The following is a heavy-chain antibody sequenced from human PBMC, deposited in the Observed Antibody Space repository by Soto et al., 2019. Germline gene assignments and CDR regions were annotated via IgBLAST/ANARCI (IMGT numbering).Heavy chain of an antibody. CDR2: ISSSSSYI. CDR1: GVTISSYS. J-gene: IGHJ6*03. CDR3: ARSTYCSGGSCYSSPHYYYYYYMDV. Sequence: SIRVPSGVVGVTISSYSRHRVIQAPGKGLEWVSSISSSSSYIYYADSVKGRFTISRDNAKNSLYLQMNSLRAEDTAVYYCARSTYCSGGSCYSSPHYYYYYYMDVWGKGTTVTVSS. D-gene: IGHD2-15*01. V-gene: IGHV3-21*01.